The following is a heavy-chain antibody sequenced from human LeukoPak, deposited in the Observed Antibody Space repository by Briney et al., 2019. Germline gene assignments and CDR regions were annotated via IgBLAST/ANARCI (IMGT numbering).Heavy chain of an antibody. CDR2: IKQDGSEK. Sequence: PGGSLRLSCAASGFTFSNYWMTWVRQAPGKGLEWVANIKQDGSEKYYVVSVKGRFSISRDNAKNSLYLQMNSLRAEDTALYYCASNWGSYPDCWGQGALVTVSA. J-gene: IGHJ4*02. V-gene: IGHV3-7*01. D-gene: IGHD3-16*01. CDR1: GFTFSNYW. CDR3: ASNWGSYPDC.